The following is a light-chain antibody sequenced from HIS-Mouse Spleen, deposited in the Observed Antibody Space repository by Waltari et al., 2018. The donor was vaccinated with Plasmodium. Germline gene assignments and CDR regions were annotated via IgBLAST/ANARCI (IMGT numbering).Light chain of an antibody. Sequence: QSALTQPASVSGSPGQSITISCTGTSSDVGRYNLVSWYQQHPGKAPKLMIYEGSKRPSVVFNRFSGSKSGNTASLTISGLHAEDEADYYCCSYAGSSTYVFGTGTKVTVL. CDR1: SSDVGRYNL. CDR2: EGS. J-gene: IGLJ1*01. V-gene: IGLV2-23*01. CDR3: CSYAGSSTYV.